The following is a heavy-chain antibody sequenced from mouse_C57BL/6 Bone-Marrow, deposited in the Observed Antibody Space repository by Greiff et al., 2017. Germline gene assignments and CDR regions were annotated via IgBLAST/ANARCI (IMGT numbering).Heavy chain of an antibody. J-gene: IGHJ4*01. CDR3: ARNDYDYLYARDY. D-gene: IGHD2-4*01. Sequence: VQLQQPGAELVRPGSSVKLSCKASGYTFTSYWMHWVKQRPIQGLEWIGNIDPSDSETHYNQKFKDKATLTVDKSSSTAYMQLSSLTSEDSAVYYCARNDYDYLYARDYWGQGTSVTVSS. V-gene: IGHV1-52*01. CDR1: GYTFTSYW. CDR2: IDPSDSET.